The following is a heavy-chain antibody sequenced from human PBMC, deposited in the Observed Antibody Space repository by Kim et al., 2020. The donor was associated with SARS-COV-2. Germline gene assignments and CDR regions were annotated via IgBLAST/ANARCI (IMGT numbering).Heavy chain of an antibody. CDR3: AKDPVYCSGGSCYPPMGSVFDY. D-gene: IGHD2-15*01. V-gene: IGHV3-23*01. CDR1: GFTFSSYA. J-gene: IGHJ4*02. Sequence: GGSLRLSCAASGFTFSSYAMSWVRQAPGKGLEWVSAISGSGGSTYYADSVKGRFTISRDNSKNTLYLQMNSLRAEDTAVYYCAKDPVYCSGGSCYPPMGSVFDYWGQGTLVTVSS. CDR2: ISGSGGST.